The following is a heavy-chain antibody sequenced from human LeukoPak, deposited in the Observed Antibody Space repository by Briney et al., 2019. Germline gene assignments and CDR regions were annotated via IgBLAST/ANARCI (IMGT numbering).Heavy chain of an antibody. CDR2: IKQDGSEK. V-gene: IGHV3-7*01. J-gene: IGHJ6*03. D-gene: IGHD6-6*01. CDR1: GFTFSSYA. Sequence: GSLRISCAASGFTFSSYAMSWVRQAPGKGLEWVANIKQDGSEKYYVDSVKGRFTISRDNAKNSLYLQMNSLRAEDTAVYYCARVGLNGSSMPNYYYYYMDVWGKGTTVTVSS. CDR3: ARVGLNGSSMPNYYYYYMDV.